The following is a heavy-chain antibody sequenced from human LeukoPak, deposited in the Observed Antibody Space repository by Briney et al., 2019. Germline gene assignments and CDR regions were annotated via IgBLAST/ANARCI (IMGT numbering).Heavy chain of an antibody. CDR1: GFIFDDYG. D-gene: IGHD5-12*01. CDR3: TKDAPHSGRVFDC. Sequence: GGSLRLSCAASGFIFDDYGMHWVRQRPGKGLEWVSLISGDGGMTYYADSVKGRFTISRDNSKNSLYLQMNSLTSDDTAFYYCTKDAPHSGRVFDCWGQGTLVTVSS. J-gene: IGHJ4*02. CDR2: ISGDGGMT. V-gene: IGHV3-43*02.